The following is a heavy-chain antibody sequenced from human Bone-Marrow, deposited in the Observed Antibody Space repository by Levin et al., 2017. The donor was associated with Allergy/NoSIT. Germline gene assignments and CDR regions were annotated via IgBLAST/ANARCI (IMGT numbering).Heavy chain of an antibody. Sequence: SETLSLTCAVYGGSVSKYFWSWIRQTPGKGLEWIGEVNQNGGSNYNPSLKSRVSISLDVAKNQFSLKVSSVTAADTAMYYCARVWYGEEDYWGQGTLVTVSS. CDR1: GGSVSKYF. CDR2: VNQNGGS. J-gene: IGHJ4*02. D-gene: IGHD4-17*01. CDR3: ARVWYGEEDY. V-gene: IGHV4-34*01.